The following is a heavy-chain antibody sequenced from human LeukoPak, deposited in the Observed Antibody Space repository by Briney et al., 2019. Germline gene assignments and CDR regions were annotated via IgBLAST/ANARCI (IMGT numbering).Heavy chain of an antibody. CDR2: ISSSSSYI. CDR1: GFTFSSYS. Sequence: GGSLRLSCAASGFTFSSYSMNWVRQAPGKGLEWVSSISSSSSYIYYADSVKGRFTISRDNAKNSLYLQMNSLRAEGTAVYYCARGPVAGTGGGYWGQGTLVTVSS. J-gene: IGHJ4*02. V-gene: IGHV3-21*01. CDR3: ARGPVAGTGGGY. D-gene: IGHD6-19*01.